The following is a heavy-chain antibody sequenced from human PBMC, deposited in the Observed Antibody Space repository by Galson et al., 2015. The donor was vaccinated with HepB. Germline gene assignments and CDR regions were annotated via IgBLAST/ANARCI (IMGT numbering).Heavy chain of an antibody. Sequence: SLRLSCAASGFTFSSYAMHWVRQAPGKGLEWVAVISYDGSNKYYADSVKGRFTISRDNSKNTLYLQMNSLRAEDTAVYYCAREIGGNSPNFDYWGQGTLVTVSS. CDR2: ISYDGSNK. J-gene: IGHJ4*02. CDR1: GFTFSSYA. CDR3: AREIGGNSPNFDY. V-gene: IGHV3-30*04. D-gene: IGHD4-23*01.